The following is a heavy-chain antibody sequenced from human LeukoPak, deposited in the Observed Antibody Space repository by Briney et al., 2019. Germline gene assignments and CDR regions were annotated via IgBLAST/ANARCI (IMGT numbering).Heavy chain of an antibody. CDR2: ISAYNGNT. V-gene: IGHV1-18*01. CDR3: ARGADYYGSGTNHYYYYMDV. D-gene: IGHD3-10*01. Sequence: ASVKVSCKASGYTFTSYGISWVRQAPGQGLEWMGWISAYNGNTNYAQKLQGRVTMTTGTSTSTAHVELRSLRSDDTAVYYCARGADYYGSGTNHYYYYMDVWGKGTTVTVSS. J-gene: IGHJ6*03. CDR1: GYTFTSYG.